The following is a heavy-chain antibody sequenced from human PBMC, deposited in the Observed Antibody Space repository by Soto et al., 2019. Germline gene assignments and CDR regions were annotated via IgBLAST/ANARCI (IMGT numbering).Heavy chain of an antibody. V-gene: IGHV1-69*12. CDR3: ARGDATKIVVTTYYAMDV. Sequence: QVQLVQSGAEVKKPGSSVKVSCKASGGSLSNYGISWVRQAPGQGLEWMGGIIPVFGTANYAQKFQGRVTITEDEATNIVYMDVTIVRSEDTAVYYCARGDATKIVVTTYYAMDVWGQGTTVTVSS. D-gene: IGHD4-17*01. J-gene: IGHJ6*02. CDR1: GGSLSNYG. CDR2: IIPVFGTA.